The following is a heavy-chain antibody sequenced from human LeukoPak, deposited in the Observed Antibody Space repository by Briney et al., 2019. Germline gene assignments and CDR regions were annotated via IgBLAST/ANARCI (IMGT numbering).Heavy chain of an antibody. CDR1: GFNFIDYS. V-gene: IGHV3-48*01. Sequence: PRGSLRLSCAASGFNFIDYSMNWVRQAPGKGLEWISYIGISSGNTKYADSVKGRFTISRDKARNSLYLQMNSLRVEDTAMYYCARDHRYAFDNWGHGTLVTVSS. CDR2: IGISSGNT. CDR3: ARDHRYAFDN. D-gene: IGHD5-12*01. J-gene: IGHJ4*01.